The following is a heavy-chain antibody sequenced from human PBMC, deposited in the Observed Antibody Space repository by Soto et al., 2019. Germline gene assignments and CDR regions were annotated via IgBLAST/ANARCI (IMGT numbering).Heavy chain of an antibody. D-gene: IGHD3-16*01. V-gene: IGHV3-30-3*01. CDR1: RFTFSNYA. CDR3: ARDLGRLGYDGMDV. J-gene: IGHJ6*02. Sequence: QVQLVESGGGVVQPGKSLRLSCAASRFTFSNYAVHWVRQAPGKGLDWVALISYDGDNKYYADSVKGRFTISRDNPRNTLYLQMNILRAEDTAVYYCARDLGRLGYDGMDVWGQGTTVTVSS. CDR2: ISYDGDNK.